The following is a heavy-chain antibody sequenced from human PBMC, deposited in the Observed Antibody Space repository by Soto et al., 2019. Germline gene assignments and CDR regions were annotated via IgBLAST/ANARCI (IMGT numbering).Heavy chain of an antibody. CDR3: ARGDEEKITGPTEYYFDY. CDR1: GGTFSSYA. J-gene: IGHJ4*02. CDR2: IIPIFGTA. Sequence: GASVKVSCKASGGTFSSYAISWVRQAPGQGLEWMGGIIPIFGTANYAQKFQGRVTITADESTSTAYMELSSLRSEDTAVYYCARGDEEKITGPTEYYFDYWGQGSLVTVSS. V-gene: IGHV1-69*13.